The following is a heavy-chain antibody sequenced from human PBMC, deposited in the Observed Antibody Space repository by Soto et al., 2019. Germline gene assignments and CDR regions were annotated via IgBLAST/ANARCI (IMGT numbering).Heavy chain of an antibody. CDR2: ISGSGGST. D-gene: IGHD6-13*01. V-gene: IGHV3-23*01. CDR1: GFTFSSYV. CDR3: AKDFYIAAAGMYYGMDV. Sequence: EVQLLESGGGLVQPGGSLRLSCAASGFTFSSYVMSWVRQAPGKGLEWVSAISGSGGSTYYADSVKGRFTISRDNSKNTLYLQMNSLRAEDTAVYYCAKDFYIAAAGMYYGMDVWGQGTTVTVSS. J-gene: IGHJ6*02.